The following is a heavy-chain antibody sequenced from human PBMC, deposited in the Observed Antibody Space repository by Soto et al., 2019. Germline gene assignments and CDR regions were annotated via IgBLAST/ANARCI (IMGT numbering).Heavy chain of an antibody. CDR1: GGSFSGYY. Sequence: SETLSLTCAVYGGSFSGYYWSWIRQPPGKGLEWIGEINHSGSTNYNPSLKSRVTISVDTSKNQFSLKLSSVTAADTAVYYCARARRRGYKLDYWGQGTLVTVSS. CDR2: INHSGST. D-gene: IGHD5-18*01. CDR3: ARARRRGYKLDY. V-gene: IGHV4-34*01. J-gene: IGHJ4*02.